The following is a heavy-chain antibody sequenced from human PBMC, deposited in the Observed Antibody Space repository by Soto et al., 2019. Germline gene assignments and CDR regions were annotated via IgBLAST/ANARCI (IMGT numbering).Heavy chain of an antibody. CDR3: ARSQGSSTSLEIYYYYYYGMDV. V-gene: IGHV1-69*01. CDR1: GGTFSSYA. D-gene: IGHD2-2*01. CDR2: IIPIPGTA. Sequence: QVQLVQSGAEVKKPGSSVKVSCKASGGTFSSYAISWVRQAPGQGLEWMGGIIPIPGTANYAQKFQGRVMITSDESTSTAYMELSSLRSEATAVYYCARSQGSSTSLEIYYYYYYGMDVWGQGTTVTVSS. J-gene: IGHJ6*02.